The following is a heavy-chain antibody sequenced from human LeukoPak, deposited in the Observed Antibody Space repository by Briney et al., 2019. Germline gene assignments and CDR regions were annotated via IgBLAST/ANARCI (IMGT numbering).Heavy chain of an antibody. J-gene: IGHJ4*02. D-gene: IGHD6-19*01. V-gene: IGHV3-74*01. Sequence: GGSLRLFCAASGFTFSSNWMHWVRQAPGKGLVWISRINTDGSITTYADSVKGRFTISRDNAKNTLYLQMNSLGAEDTAVYYCARGRLSSGWGLDYWGQGTLVTVSS. CDR3: ARGRLSSGWGLDY. CDR1: GFTFSSNW. CDR2: INTDGSIT.